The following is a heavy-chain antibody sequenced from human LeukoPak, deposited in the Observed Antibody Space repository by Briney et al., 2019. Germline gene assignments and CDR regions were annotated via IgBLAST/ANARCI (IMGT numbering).Heavy chain of an antibody. CDR3: ASPGGGYYDSSGYYSPYFQH. D-gene: IGHD3-22*01. CDR1: AFTFNNYA. V-gene: IGHV3-23*01. Sequence: PGGSLRLSCAASAFTFNNYAMNWVRQPPGKGLEWVSAISGSGTSTYYADSVKGRFTISRDNSKNTLYLQMNSLRAGDTAVYYCASPGGGYYDSSGYYSPYFQHWGQGTLVTVSS. J-gene: IGHJ1*01. CDR2: ISGSGTST.